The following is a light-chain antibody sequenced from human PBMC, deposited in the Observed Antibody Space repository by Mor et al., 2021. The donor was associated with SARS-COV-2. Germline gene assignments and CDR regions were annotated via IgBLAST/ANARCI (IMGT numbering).Light chain of an antibody. CDR2: LGS. J-gene: IGKJ2*01. Sequence: NGYNYLDWYLQKPGQSPQLLIYLGSNRASGFPDRFSGSVSVSYFTIKISCVEDVDVVVYYFMLYIHTPYTFGQGTKL. CDR1: NGYNY. V-gene: IGKV2-28*01. CDR3: MLYIHTPYT.